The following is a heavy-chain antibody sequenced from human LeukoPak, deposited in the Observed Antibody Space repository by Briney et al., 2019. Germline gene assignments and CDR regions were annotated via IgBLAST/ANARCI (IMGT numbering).Heavy chain of an antibody. CDR3: AREPYVPSRRWFDP. Sequence: SETLSLTCAVYGGSFSGYYWSWIRQPPGKGLEWIGVINHSGSTNYNPSLKSRVTISVDTSKNQFSLKLSSVTAADTAVYYCAREPYVPSRRWFDPWGQGTLVTVSS. V-gene: IGHV4-34*01. D-gene: IGHD3-10*02. CDR2: INHSGST. J-gene: IGHJ5*02. CDR1: GGSFSGYY.